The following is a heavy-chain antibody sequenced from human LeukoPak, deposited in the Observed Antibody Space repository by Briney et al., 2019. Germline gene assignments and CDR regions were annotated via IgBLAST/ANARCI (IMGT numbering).Heavy chain of an antibody. CDR2: GYYSGST. V-gene: IGHV4-39*01. CDR1: GGSISSSSYY. J-gene: IGHJ5*02. CDR3: ARLSRYCSGDSCLNWFDP. D-gene: IGHD2-15*01. Sequence: SETLSLTCTVSGGSISSSSYYWGWIRQPPGKGLQWIGSGYYSGSTYYNTSLKSRVTISVDTSKNQFSLKLSSVTAADTAVYYCARLSRYCSGDSCLNWFDPWGQGTLVTVSS.